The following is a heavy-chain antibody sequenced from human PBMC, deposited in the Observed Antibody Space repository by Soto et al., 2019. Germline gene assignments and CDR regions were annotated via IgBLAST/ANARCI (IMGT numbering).Heavy chain of an antibody. CDR1: GGSISSYY. V-gene: IGHV4-59*01. CDR3: ARLDSSGYFGGVDY. J-gene: IGHJ4*02. Sequence: SETLSLTCTVSGGSISSYYWSWIRQPPGKGLEWIGYIYYSGSTNYNPSLKSRVTISVDTSKNQFSLKLSSVTAADTAVYYCARLDSSGYFGGVDYWGQGPLVTVSS. D-gene: IGHD3-22*01. CDR2: IYYSGST.